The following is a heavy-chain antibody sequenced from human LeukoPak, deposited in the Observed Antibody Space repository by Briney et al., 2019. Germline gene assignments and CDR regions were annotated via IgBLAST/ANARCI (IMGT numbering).Heavy chain of an antibody. D-gene: IGHD3-22*01. J-gene: IGHJ1*01. CDR3: AIMHPYYDGRGYWVH. Sequence: PGPSPRPSLAPSAITTSSSAMSWVSQPPGKGLDWVSGISISGGSTSYAASLKGRFTISRDNPRNTLYMEPNTVRAEDTALYYCAIMHPYYDGRGYWVHWGQGNLVTVSS. CDR2: ISISGGST. V-gene: IGHV3-23*01. CDR1: AITTSSSA.